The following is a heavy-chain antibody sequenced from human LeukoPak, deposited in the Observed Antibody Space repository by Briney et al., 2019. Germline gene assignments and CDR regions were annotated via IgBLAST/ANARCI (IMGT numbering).Heavy chain of an antibody. CDR1: GFTFSSYE. V-gene: IGHV3-48*03. D-gene: IGHD3-22*01. CDR3: VRGPPYYYDSSGYYFGAFDI. CDR2: ISSSGSTI. J-gene: IGHJ3*02. Sequence: GGSQRLSCAASGFTFSSYEMNWVRQAPGKGLEWVSYISSSGSTIYYADSVKGRFTLSRDNAKNSLYLQMNSLRAEDTAVYYCVRGPPYYYDSSGYYFGAFDIWGQGTMVTVSS.